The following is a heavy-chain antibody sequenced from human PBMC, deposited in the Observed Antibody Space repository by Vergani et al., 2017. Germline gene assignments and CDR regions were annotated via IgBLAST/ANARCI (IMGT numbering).Heavy chain of an antibody. Sequence: QIQLQESGPRQVKPSETLSLSCTVSGYSISSGYYWAWIRQPPGKGLDWVATVYQSGSAYYNPSLQSRVSMSVATSKNQFSLTLSSVNATDTAVYYCARGSRAAGYSGPDSWGQGTRVTVSS. D-gene: IGHD6-13*01. CDR2: VYQSGSA. J-gene: IGHJ4*02. CDR3: ARGSRAAGYSGPDS. CDR1: GYSISSGYY. V-gene: IGHV4-38-2*02.